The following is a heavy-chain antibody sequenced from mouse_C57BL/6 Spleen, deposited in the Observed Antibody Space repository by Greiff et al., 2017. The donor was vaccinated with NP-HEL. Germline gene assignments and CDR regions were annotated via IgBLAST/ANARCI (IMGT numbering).Heavy chain of an antibody. CDR3: ARYDGSSYGYFDV. CDR2: IYPGDGDT. Sequence: VQLQQSGPELVKPGASVKISCKASGYAFSSSWMNWVKQRPGKGLEWIGRIYPGDGDTNYNGKFKGKATLTAGKSSSTAYMQLSSLTSEDSAVYFCARYDGSSYGYFDVWGTGTTVTVSS. D-gene: IGHD1-1*01. J-gene: IGHJ1*03. CDR1: GYAFSSSW. V-gene: IGHV1-82*01.